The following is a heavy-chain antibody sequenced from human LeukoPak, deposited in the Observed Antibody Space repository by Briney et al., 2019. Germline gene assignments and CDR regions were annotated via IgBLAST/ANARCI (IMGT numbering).Heavy chain of an antibody. CDR3: AKDAYSSGCPDY. CDR1: GFTYSTYG. D-gene: IGHD6-19*01. CDR2: IRYDGSNK. J-gene: IGHJ4*02. V-gene: IGHV3-30*02. Sequence: PGGSLRLSCAASGFTYSTYGMHWVRQAPGKGLEWVAFIRYDGSNKYYADSVKGRFTISRDNSKKTLYLQMNSLRAEDTAVYYCAKDAYSSGCPDYWGQGTLVTVSS.